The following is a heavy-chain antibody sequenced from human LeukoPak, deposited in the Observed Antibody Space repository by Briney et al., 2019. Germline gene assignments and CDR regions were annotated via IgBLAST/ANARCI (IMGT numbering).Heavy chain of an antibody. CDR1: GFTFSGYA. J-gene: IGHJ4*02. CDR2: ISGSGGST. D-gene: IGHD4-17*01. CDR3: AKSGPYGDFLFDY. V-gene: IGHV3-23*01. Sequence: PGGSLRLSCAASGFTFSGYAMSWVRQAPGKGREWVSGISGSGGSTDYADSVKGRFTISRDNSKNTLYLQMNSLRAEDTAVYYCAKSGPYGDFLFDYWGQGTLVTVSS.